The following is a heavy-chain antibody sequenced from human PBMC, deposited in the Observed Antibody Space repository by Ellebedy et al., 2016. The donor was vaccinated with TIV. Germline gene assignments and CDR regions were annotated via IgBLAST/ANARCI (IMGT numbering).Heavy chain of an antibody. D-gene: IGHD6-13*01. CDR3: ASRSRSGLVAVGNDYYAMDV. Sequence: ASVKVSXXASGYRLSRYYIHWMRQAPGRGLEWMGVIDPSNGGTSYSQKFQGRVTMTRDTSTSTVYMELSSLRSEDTAVYYCASRSRSGLVAVGNDYYAMDVWGQGTTVTVSS. CDR2: IDPSNGGT. J-gene: IGHJ6*02. CDR1: GYRLSRYY. V-gene: IGHV1-46*01.